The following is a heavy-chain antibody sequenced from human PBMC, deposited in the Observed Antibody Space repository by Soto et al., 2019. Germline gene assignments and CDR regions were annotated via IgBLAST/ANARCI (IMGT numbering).Heavy chain of an antibody. Sequence: SLRLSCPPSAFTLSSLAMHCVRPAPSKGLEWVAIISSDGENSSCGDSVKGRFTSSRDTSNNTVYLQMYNNRSDDTAVFYCAKDFDDSREHWRRGPLCTVAS. J-gene: IGHJ1*01. D-gene: IGHD3-9*01. V-gene: IGHV3-30*18. CDR2: ISSDGENS. CDR1: AFTLSSLA. CDR3: AKDFDDSREH.